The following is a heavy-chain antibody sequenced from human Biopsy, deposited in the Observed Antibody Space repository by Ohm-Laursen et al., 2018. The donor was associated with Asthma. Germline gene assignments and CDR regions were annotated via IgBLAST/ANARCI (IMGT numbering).Heavy chain of an antibody. Sequence: GTLSLTCTVSGGSISSSSYYWGWIRQPPGKGLEWIGSIYYSGSTYYNPFLKSRVTISVDTSKNQFSLKLSSVTAADTAVYYCARFTASITIFGVVNNWFDPWGQGTLVTVSS. J-gene: IGHJ5*02. V-gene: IGHV4-39*01. D-gene: IGHD3-3*01. CDR2: IYYSGST. CDR1: GGSISSSSYY. CDR3: ARFTASITIFGVVNNWFDP.